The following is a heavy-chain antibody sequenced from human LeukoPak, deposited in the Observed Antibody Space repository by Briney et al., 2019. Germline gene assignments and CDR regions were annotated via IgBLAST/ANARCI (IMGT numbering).Heavy chain of an antibody. CDR3: TRDYPASFDV. Sequence: GALRLSCSASGFPFSNCAMSWVRPAPGKGLEWLGFIRSTIYGGTTDYAASVKGRFTISRDDSKSIAYLQMNSLKTEDTAMYYCTRDYPASFDVWGQGTLVTVSS. CDR2: IRSTIYGGTT. V-gene: IGHV3-49*04. J-gene: IGHJ3*01. CDR1: GFPFSNCA.